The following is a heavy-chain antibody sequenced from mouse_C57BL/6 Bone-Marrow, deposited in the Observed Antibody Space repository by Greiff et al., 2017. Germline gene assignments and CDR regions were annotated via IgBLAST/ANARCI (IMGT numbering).Heavy chain of an antibody. V-gene: IGHV1-50*01. Sequence: QVQLQQPGAELVKPGASVKLSCKASGYTFTSYWMQWVKQRPGQGLAWIGEIDPSDSYTNYNQKFKGKATLTVDTSSSTAYMQLSSLTSEASAVYYCARRSSTMISAWFAYWGQGTLVTVSA. CDR1: GYTFTSYW. D-gene: IGHD2-4*01. J-gene: IGHJ3*01. CDR3: ARRSSTMISAWFAY. CDR2: IDPSDSYT.